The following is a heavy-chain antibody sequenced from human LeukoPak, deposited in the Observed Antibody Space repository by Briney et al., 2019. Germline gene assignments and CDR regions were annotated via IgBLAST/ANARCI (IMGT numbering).Heavy chain of an antibody. Sequence: PGGSLRLSCAASGFTFSGYWMHWVRQAPGKGLVWVSRINTDGSSTTYANSVKGRFTISRDNAKNTLYLQMNSLRVEDTAVYHXVXXHXPPXXSPTSYXMXVWGQGTXVTVS. J-gene: IGHJ6*03. CDR1: GFTFSGYW. V-gene: IGHV3-74*01. CDR3: VXXHXPPXXSPTSYXMXV. CDR2: INTDGSST.